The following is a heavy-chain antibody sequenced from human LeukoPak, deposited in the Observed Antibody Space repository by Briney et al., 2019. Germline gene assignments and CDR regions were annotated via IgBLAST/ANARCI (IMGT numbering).Heavy chain of an antibody. D-gene: IGHD4-23*01. CDR2: IIPILGIA. CDR1: GGTFSSYT. Sequence: ASVKVSCKAFGGTFSSYTISWVRQAPGQGLEWMGRIIPILGIANYAQKFQGRVTITADKSTSTAYMELSSLRSEDTAVYYCASAMTTVVTHYYYYMDVWGKGTTVTVSS. V-gene: IGHV1-69*02. J-gene: IGHJ6*03. CDR3: ASAMTTVVTHYYYYMDV.